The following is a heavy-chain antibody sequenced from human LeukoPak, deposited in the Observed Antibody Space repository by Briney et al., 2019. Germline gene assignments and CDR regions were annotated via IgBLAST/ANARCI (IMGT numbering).Heavy chain of an antibody. D-gene: IGHD3-16*02. Sequence: ASVKVSCKASGYTFTGYYMHWVRQAPGQGLEWMGWINPNSGGTNYAQKFQGRVTMTRDTSISTAYMELSSLRSEDTAVYYCARDRGDYVWGSYRYDAFDIWGQGTMVTVSS. V-gene: IGHV1-2*02. CDR1: GYTFTGYY. CDR3: ARDRGDYVWGSYRYDAFDI. J-gene: IGHJ3*02. CDR2: INPNSGGT.